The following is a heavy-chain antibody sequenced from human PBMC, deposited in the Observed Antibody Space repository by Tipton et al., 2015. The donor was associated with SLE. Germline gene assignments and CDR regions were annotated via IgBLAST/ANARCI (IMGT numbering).Heavy chain of an antibody. Sequence: QSGAEVKKPGSSVKVSCKASGGTFSSYTISWVRQAPGQGLEWMGWIDTYSGDTDCAQKFQDRVTMTTDTATSTAYMELGSLRSDDTAVYYCARDVDEDASDIWGQGTMVTVSS. CDR2: IDTYSGDT. V-gene: IGHV1-18*01. D-gene: IGHD2-21*01. CDR1: GGTFSSYT. CDR3: ARDVDEDASDI. J-gene: IGHJ3*02.